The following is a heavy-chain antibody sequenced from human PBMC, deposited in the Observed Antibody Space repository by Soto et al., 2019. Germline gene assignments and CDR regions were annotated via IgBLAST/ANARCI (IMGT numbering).Heavy chain of an antibody. Sequence: GGSLRLSCVASGFTFSSNAMHWVRQAPGKGLEWVSAISGSGDGTYYADSVKGRFTISRDNSRNTLHLQMNSLRAEDTAVYYCAKDFYRGIILMVYYNFDSWGQGTLVTVSS. V-gene: IGHV3-23*01. CDR1: GFTFSSNA. CDR3: AKDFYRGIILMVYYNFDS. J-gene: IGHJ4*02. CDR2: ISGSGDGT. D-gene: IGHD2-8*01.